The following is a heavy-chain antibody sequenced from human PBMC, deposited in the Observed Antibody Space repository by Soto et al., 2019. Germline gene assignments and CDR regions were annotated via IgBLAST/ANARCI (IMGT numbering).Heavy chain of an antibody. D-gene: IGHD6-19*01. CDR3: ATTSYTSGCLDY. J-gene: IGHJ4*02. V-gene: IGHV1-18*04. CDR1: GYTFSRYG. Sequence: QVQLVQSGPEVKKPGASVKVSCKASGYTFSRYGIAWVRQAPGQGLEGMGWFSTHNDNTNYEQKFQGRVTMTTDTSTSTAYMELRSLRSDDSAIYYCATTSYTSGCLDYWGQGTLVTVSS. CDR2: FSTHNDNT.